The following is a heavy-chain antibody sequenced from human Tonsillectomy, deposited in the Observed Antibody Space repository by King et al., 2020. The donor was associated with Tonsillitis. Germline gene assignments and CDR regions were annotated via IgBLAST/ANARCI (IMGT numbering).Heavy chain of an antibody. CDR1: GFTFSDAW. J-gene: IGHJ4*02. CDR2: IKSKSGGGTA. D-gene: IGHD3-3*01. Sequence: VQLVESGGGLVEPGGSLRLSCAVSGFTFSDAWMSWVRQAPGKGLEWVGRIKSKSGGGTADYAAPVRGTFTISRDDSKNTLYLQMNGLKTEDTAVYYCTSVTWNGRFDYWGQGAMVTVSS. V-gene: IGHV3-15*01. CDR3: TSVTWNGRFDY.